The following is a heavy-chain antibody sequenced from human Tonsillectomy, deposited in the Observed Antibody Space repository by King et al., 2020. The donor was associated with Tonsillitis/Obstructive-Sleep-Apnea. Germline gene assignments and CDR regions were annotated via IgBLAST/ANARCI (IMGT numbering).Heavy chain of an antibody. V-gene: IGHV1-46*01. CDR1: GYTFTSYY. D-gene: IGHD5-12*01. CDR2: INTSVGST. Sequence: QLVQSGAEVKKPGASVKVSCKASGYTFTSYYIHWVRQAPGQGLEWMGIINTSVGSTNYAQKFQGRVTMPRDTSTSTVYMELSSLRSEDTAVYFCAREGSGYSFDYWGQGTLVTVSS. J-gene: IGHJ4*02. CDR3: AREGSGYSFDY.